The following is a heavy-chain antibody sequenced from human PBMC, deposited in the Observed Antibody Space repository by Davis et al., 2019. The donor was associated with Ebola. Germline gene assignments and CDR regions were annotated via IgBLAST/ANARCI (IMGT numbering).Heavy chain of an antibody. D-gene: IGHD1-26*01. J-gene: IGHJ4*02. Sequence: PGGSLRLSCAASGFTFSSYGMHWVRQAPGKGLEWVAVISYDGSNKYYADSVKGRFTISRDNSKNTLYLQMNSLRAEDTAVYYCAKDWSVSGSYVDYWGQGTLVTVSS. CDR3: AKDWSVSGSYVDY. V-gene: IGHV3-30*18. CDR2: ISYDGSNK. CDR1: GFTFSSYG.